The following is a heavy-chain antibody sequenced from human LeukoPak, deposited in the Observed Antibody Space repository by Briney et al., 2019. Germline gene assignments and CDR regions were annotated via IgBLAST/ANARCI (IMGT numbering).Heavy chain of an antibody. J-gene: IGHJ4*02. D-gene: IGHD1-26*01. Sequence: PSETLSLTCAVYGGSFNGYYWSWIRQPPGKGLEWIGEINHSGSTNYNPSLKSRVTISVDTSKNQFSLKLSSVTAADTAVYYCARWGGGSYYDFDYWGQGTLVTVSS. CDR2: INHSGST. CDR3: ARWGGGSYYDFDY. V-gene: IGHV4-34*01. CDR1: GGSFNGYY.